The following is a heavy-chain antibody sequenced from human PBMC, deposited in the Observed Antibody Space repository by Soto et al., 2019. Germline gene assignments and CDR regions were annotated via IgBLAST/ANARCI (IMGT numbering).Heavy chain of an antibody. Sequence: ASVKVSCKASGYTFTSYAMHWVRQAPGQRLEWMGWINAGNGNTKYSQKFQGRVTITRDTSASTAYMELGSLRSEDTAVYYCARDDYGDPRLNWFDPWGQGTLVTVSS. CDR2: INAGNGNT. CDR3: ARDDYGDPRLNWFDP. V-gene: IGHV1-3*01. CDR1: GYTFTSYA. J-gene: IGHJ5*02. D-gene: IGHD4-17*01.